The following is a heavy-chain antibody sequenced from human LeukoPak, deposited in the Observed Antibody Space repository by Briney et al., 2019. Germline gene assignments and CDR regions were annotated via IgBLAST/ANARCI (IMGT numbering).Heavy chain of an antibody. CDR1: GFTFSSYA. V-gene: IGHV3-23*01. Sequence: PGGPLRLSCAASGFTFSSYAMSWVRQAPGKGPEGVSAISGSGGSTYYADSVKGRFTISRDNSKKPLYLQMNSLRAEDTAVYYCAKDPYDSSGYYFPRHYYFDYWGQGTLVTVSS. D-gene: IGHD3-22*01. J-gene: IGHJ4*02. CDR3: AKDPYDSSGYYFPRHYYFDY. CDR2: ISGSGGST.